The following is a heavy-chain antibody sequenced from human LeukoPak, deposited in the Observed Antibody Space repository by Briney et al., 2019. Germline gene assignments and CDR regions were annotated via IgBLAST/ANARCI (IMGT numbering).Heavy chain of an antibody. CDR3: AKDTTYYDFWSGYALRDYYYGMDV. CDR1: GFTFSSYA. D-gene: IGHD3-3*01. V-gene: IGHV3-23*01. J-gene: IGHJ6*02. Sequence: PGGSLRLSCAASGFTFSSYAMSWVRQAPGKGLEWVSAISGSGGSTYYADSVKGRFTISRDNSKNTLYLQMNSLRAEDTAVYYCAKDTTYYDFWSGYALRDYYYGMDVWGQGTTVTVSS. CDR2: ISGSGGST.